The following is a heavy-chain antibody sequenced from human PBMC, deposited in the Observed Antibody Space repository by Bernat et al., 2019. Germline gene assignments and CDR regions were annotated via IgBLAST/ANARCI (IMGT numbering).Heavy chain of an antibody. Sequence: QVQLVESGGGVVQPGRSLRLSCAASGFTFSSYGMHWVRQAPGKGLEWVAVISYDGSNKYYADSVKGRFTNSRDNSKDTLYLQMHSLRAEDTAVYYCAKCRGKGELPPPLDYWGQGTLVTVSS. J-gene: IGHJ4*02. CDR2: ISYDGSNK. D-gene: IGHD1-26*01. CDR1: GFTFSSYG. CDR3: AKCRGKGELPPPLDY. V-gene: IGHV3-30*18.